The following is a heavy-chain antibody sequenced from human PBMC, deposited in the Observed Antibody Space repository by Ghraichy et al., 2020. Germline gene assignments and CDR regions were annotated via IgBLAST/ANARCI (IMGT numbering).Heavy chain of an antibody. V-gene: IGHV4-39*01. D-gene: IGHD4-17*01. CDR2: IYYSGTT. CDR1: VGSITSSSYY. J-gene: IGHJ4*02. CDR3: ATMTTVTTADY. Sequence: SETLSLTCTVSVGSITSSSYYWGWIRQPPGKGLEWVGSIYYSGTTYYTPSLKSRVTISVDTSKNQFSLKLSSVTAADTAVYYCATMTTVTTADYWGQGTLVTVSS.